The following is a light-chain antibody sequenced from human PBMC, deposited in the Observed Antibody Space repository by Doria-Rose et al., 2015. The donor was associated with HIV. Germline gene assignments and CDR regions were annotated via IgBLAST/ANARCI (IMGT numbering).Light chain of an antibody. V-gene: IGKV4-1*01. CDR1: QSLLYTSKNY. Sequence: DIRLTQSPESLGMSLGERATLNCKSNQSLLYTSKNYLAWYQQKPGQPPKLLIYWASTWQSGVPARFSGSGSGTDFTLTISSLVAEDVAVYYCQQYYDTPSFGPGTTVDIK. CDR3: QQYYDTPS. CDR2: WAS. J-gene: IGKJ3*01.